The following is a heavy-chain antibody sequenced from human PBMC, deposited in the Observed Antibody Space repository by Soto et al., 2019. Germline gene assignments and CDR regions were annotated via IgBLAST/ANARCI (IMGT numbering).Heavy chain of an antibody. CDR2: IWYDGSNK. CDR3: ARDRHYYDSSGYSPHY. CDR1: GFTFSSYG. D-gene: IGHD3-22*01. Sequence: PGGSLRLSCAASGFTFSSYGMHWVRQAPGKGLEWAAVIWYDGSNKYYADSVKGRFTISRDNSKNTLYLQMNSLRAEDTAVYYCARDRHYYDSSGYSPHYWGQGTLVTVSS. V-gene: IGHV3-33*01. J-gene: IGHJ4*02.